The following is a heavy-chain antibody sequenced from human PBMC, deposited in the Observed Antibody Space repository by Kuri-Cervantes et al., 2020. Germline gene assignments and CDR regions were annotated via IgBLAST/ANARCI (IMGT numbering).Heavy chain of an antibody. J-gene: IGHJ4*02. V-gene: IGHV3-9*01. D-gene: IGHD1-26*01. CDR3: ASGIYGGKDY. CDR1: GFSFDDYA. Sequence: SLKISCAASGFSFDDYAMHWVRQGPGKGLEWVSGLSWNSGSIDSADSVKGRFTISRDNARNSLYLQMNSLRADDTAVYYCASGIYGGKDYWGQGTLVTVSS. CDR2: LSWNSGSI.